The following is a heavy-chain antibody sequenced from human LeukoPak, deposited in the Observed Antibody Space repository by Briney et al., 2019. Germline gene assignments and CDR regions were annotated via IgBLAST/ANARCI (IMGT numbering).Heavy chain of an antibody. Sequence: SQTLSLTCAISGDSVSTNNTAWHWIRQSPSRGLEWLGRTYFRSKWYNDYAVSGKSRISINPDTSKNQFSLQLNSVTPEDTAVYYCARDRAGCDLFDYWGQGTLVTVSS. CDR3: ARDRAGCDLFDY. CDR2: TYFRSKWYN. D-gene: IGHD2-21*02. CDR1: GDSVSTNNTA. V-gene: IGHV6-1*01. J-gene: IGHJ4*02.